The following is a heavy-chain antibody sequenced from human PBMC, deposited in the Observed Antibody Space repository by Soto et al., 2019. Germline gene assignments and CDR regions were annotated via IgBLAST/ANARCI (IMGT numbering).Heavy chain of an antibody. CDR1: GFTFGIYA. CDR3: AREVSCSGGSCYRGNFDY. Sequence: SLRLSCAASGFTFGIYAMHWVRQAPGKGLEWVAAVWYDGSNQYYGDSVKGRFTISRDNSKNTLSLQVNSLRAEDTAVYFCAREVSCSGGSCYRGNFDYWGPGTLVTVSS. CDR2: VWYDGSNQ. D-gene: IGHD2-15*01. V-gene: IGHV3-33*01. J-gene: IGHJ4*02.